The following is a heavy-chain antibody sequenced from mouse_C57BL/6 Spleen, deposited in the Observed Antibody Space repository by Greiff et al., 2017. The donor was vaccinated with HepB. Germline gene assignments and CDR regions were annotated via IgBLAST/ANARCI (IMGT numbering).Heavy chain of an antibody. Sequence: QVQLQQPGAELVRPGTSVKLSCKASGYTFTSYWMHWVKQRPGQGLEWIGVIDPSDSYTNYNQKFKGKATLTVDTSSSTAYMQLSSLTSEDSAVYYCARLEDYWGQGTSVTVSS. CDR1: GYTFTSYW. V-gene: IGHV1-59*01. CDR3: ARLEDY. J-gene: IGHJ4*01. CDR2: IDPSDSYT.